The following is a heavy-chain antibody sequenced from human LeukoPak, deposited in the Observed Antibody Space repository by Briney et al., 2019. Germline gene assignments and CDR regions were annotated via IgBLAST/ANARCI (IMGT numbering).Heavy chain of an antibody. J-gene: IGHJ5*02. D-gene: IGHD1-26*01. CDR2: IYPGDSDT. CDR1: GYSFTSYW. Sequence: GESLKISCKGSGYSFTSYWIGWVRQMPGKVLEWMGIIYPGDSDTRYSPSFQGQVTISADKSISTAYLQWSSLKASDTAMYYCARGAVRYSIVGAPFPLDPWGPRTLVTVSS. V-gene: IGHV5-51*01. CDR3: ARGAVRYSIVGAPFPLDP.